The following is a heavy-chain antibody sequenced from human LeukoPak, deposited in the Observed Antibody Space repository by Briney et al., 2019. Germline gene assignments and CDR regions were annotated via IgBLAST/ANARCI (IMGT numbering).Heavy chain of an antibody. CDR3: ARVWFGELLAFDI. J-gene: IGHJ3*02. CDR1: GGSISSSSYY. V-gene: IGHV4-39*07. Sequence: PSETLSLTCTVSGGSISSSSYYWGWIRQPPGKGLEWIGSIYYSGSTYYNPSLKSRVTISVDTSKNQFSLKLSSVTAADTAVYYCARVWFGELLAFDIWGQGTMVTVSS. CDR2: IYYSGST. D-gene: IGHD3-10*01.